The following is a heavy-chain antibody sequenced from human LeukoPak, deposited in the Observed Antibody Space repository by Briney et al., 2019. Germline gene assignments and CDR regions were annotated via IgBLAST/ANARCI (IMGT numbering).Heavy chain of an antibody. J-gene: IGHJ4*02. CDR2: ISAGGST. Sequence: PGGSLRLSCAASGFTVSIDFMGWVRQTPGKGLQWLSLISAGGSTYYADSVKGRFIISRGTSKNTLYLQMNSLRADDTAVYYCAKRSMLRGGHFDYWGQGTLVTVSS. CDR3: AKRSMLRGGHFDY. CDR1: GFTVSIDF. D-gene: IGHD3-10*01. V-gene: IGHV3-66*01.